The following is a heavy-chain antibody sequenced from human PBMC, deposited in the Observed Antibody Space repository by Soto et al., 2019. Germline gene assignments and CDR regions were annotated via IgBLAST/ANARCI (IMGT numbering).Heavy chain of an antibody. D-gene: IGHD3-10*01. Sequence: SETLSLTCAVYGGSFSGYYWSWIRQPPGKGLEWIGEINHSGSTNYNPSLKSRVTISVDTSKNQFSLKLSSVTAADTAVYYCARSVRPGYYGSGIQYWGQGTLVTVSS. CDR1: GGSFSGYY. J-gene: IGHJ4*02. CDR2: INHSGST. V-gene: IGHV4-34*01. CDR3: ARSVRPGYYGSGIQY.